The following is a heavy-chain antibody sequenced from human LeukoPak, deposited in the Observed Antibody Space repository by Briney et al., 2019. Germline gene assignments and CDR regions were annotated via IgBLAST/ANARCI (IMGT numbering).Heavy chain of an antibody. CDR1: GGSITTYY. J-gene: IGHJ6*02. V-gene: IGHV4-59*12. CDR2: SSNNGST. Sequence: SETLSLTCTVSGGSITTYYWSWVRQPPGKGLEWIGYSSNNGSTKYNPSLKSRVTISVDTSMNQFSLKLSSVTAADTAMYYCARFSSSSWSGYGVDVWGQGTTVTVSS. D-gene: IGHD6-13*01. CDR3: ARFSSSSWSGYGVDV.